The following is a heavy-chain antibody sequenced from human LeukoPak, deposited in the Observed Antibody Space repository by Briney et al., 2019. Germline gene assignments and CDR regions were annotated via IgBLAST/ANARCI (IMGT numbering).Heavy chain of an antibody. D-gene: IGHD3-10*01. Sequence: PGGSLRLSCAVSGITLSNYGMSWLRQAPGKGLEWVARHSGSGGGTNYADSVQGRFTISRDNPKNTLYLQMDSLTAEDTAVYFCAKRGVVIRVFLVGFHKEAYYFDSWGQGALVTVSS. V-gene: IGHV3-23*01. J-gene: IGHJ4*02. CDR2: HSGSGGGT. CDR1: GITLSNYG. CDR3: AKRGVVIRVFLVGFHKEAYYFDS.